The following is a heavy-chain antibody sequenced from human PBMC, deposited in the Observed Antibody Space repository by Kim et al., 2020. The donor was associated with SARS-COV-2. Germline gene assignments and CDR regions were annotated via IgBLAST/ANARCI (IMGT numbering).Heavy chain of an antibody. D-gene: IGHD6-6*01. V-gene: IGHV3-66*01. J-gene: IGHJ4*02. CDR3: VRAVRGYYFDY. Sequence: GGSLRLSYAASGFTVSSNYMSWVRQAPGKGLEWVSVIYSGGTTHYADSVKGRFTISRDNSENMVYLQMNSLRAEDTAVYYCVRAVRGYYFDYWGQGTLVTVSS. CDR2: IYSGGTT. CDR1: GFTVSSNY.